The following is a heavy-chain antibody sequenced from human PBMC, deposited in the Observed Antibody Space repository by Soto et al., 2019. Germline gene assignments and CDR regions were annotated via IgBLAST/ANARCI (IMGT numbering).Heavy chain of an antibody. CDR3: ARGSSSWADYYYGMDV. D-gene: IGHD6-13*01. V-gene: IGHV3-33*01. CDR2: IWYDGSNK. J-gene: IGHJ6*02. CDR1: GFTFSSYG. Sequence: QVQLVESGGGVVQPGRSLRLSCAASGFTFSSYGMHWVRQAPGKGLEWVAVIWYDGSNKYYADSVKGRFTIYRDNSKNTLYLQMNSLRAEDTAVYYCARGSSSWADYYYGMDVWGQGTTVTVSS.